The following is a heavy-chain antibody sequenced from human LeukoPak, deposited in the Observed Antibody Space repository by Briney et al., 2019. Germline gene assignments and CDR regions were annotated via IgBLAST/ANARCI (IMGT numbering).Heavy chain of an antibody. V-gene: IGHV3-11*01. CDR2: ISSSGDTV. Sequence: PGGSLRLSCAASGLTFSDYHMNWIRQVPGKGLEWISYISSSGDTVYYADSVEGRFTISRDNSKNSLYLQMNSLRTEDTALYYCAFPWGTGWFYSDCWGQGTLVTVSS. D-gene: IGHD1-1*01. CDR1: GLTFSDYH. J-gene: IGHJ4*01. CDR3: AFPWGTGWFYSDC.